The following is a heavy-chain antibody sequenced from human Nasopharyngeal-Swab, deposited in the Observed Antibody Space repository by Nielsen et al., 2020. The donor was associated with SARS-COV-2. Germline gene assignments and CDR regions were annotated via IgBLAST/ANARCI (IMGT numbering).Heavy chain of an antibody. CDR2: ISSDGSDK. Sequence: GGSLRLSCAASGFTFSTYTMYWVRQAPGKGLEWVATISSDGSDKYYADSVKGRFTISRDNSKNTVYLQMNSLRAEDSAVYYCAKNLFSISDYYWGQGTLVTVSS. J-gene: IGHJ4*02. CDR3: AKNLFSISDYY. D-gene: IGHD3-22*01. CDR1: GFTFSTYT. V-gene: IGHV3-30*04.